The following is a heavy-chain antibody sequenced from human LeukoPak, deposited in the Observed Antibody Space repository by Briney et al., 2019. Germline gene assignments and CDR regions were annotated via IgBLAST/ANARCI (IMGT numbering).Heavy chain of an antibody. CDR1: GGSISSYY. Sequence: PSETLSLTCTVPGGSISSYYWSWFRQPAGKGLEWIGRIYTSGSTNYNPSLKSRVTMSVDTSKNQFSLKLSSVTAADTAVYYCARDSNSGSRDYWGQGTLVTVSS. J-gene: IGHJ4*02. CDR3: ARDSNSGSRDY. D-gene: IGHD3-10*01. V-gene: IGHV4-4*07. CDR2: IYTSGST.